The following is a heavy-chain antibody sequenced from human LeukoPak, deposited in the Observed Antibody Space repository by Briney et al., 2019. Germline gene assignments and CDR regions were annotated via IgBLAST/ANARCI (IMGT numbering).Heavy chain of an antibody. CDR1: GYSFTSYW. CDR2: IYPGDSDT. Sequence: KAGESLKISCKGSGYSFTSYWIGWVRQMPGKGLGWMGIIYPGDSDTRYSPSLQGQVTISADKSISTAYLQWSSLKASDTAMYYCARQSTMTEDYYYYMDVWGKGTTVTVSS. V-gene: IGHV5-51*01. CDR3: ARQSTMTEDYYYYMDV. J-gene: IGHJ6*03. D-gene: IGHD3-22*01.